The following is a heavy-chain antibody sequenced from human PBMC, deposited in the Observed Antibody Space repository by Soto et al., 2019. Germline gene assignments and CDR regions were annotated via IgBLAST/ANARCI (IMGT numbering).Heavy chain of an antibody. D-gene: IGHD2-2*01. CDR2: IYYNGST. CDR3: ARHGGTSCGDPRIYYYGMNL. J-gene: IGHJ6*02. Sequence: SETLSLTCTVSGDSITSSGSYWGWIRQPPGKGLEWIGSIYYNGSTYYNPSLKSRVTISVDTSKNHLSLKLTSMTAADTAMYYRARHGGTSCGDPRIYYYGMNLWGQGTTVTVSS. CDR1: GDSITSSGSY. V-gene: IGHV4-39*01.